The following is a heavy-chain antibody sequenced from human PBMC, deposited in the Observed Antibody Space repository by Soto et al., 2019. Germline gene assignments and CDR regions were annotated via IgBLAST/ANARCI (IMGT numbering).Heavy chain of an antibody. Sequence: SETLSLTCAVYGGSFSGYYWSWIRQPPGKGLEWIGEINHSGSTNYNPSLKSRVTISVDTSKNQFSLKLSSVTAADTAVYYCARGPQYYYYGMDVWGLGTTVTVSS. CDR2: INHSGST. V-gene: IGHV4-34*01. CDR1: GGSFSGYY. J-gene: IGHJ6*02. CDR3: ARGPQYYYYGMDV.